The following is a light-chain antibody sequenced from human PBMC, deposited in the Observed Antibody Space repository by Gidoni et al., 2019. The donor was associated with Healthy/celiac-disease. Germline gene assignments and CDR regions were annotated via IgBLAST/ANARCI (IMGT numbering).Light chain of an antibody. J-gene: IGLJ3*02. Sequence: HSLLTQPPSASGTPGQRVTISCSGSSSNIGSNTVTWYQQLPGTAPKVLIYSNNQRPSGVPDRCSGSKSGTSAALASSGLQSEDEADYYCAAWDDSLNGWVFGGGTKLTVL. CDR1: SSNIGSNT. CDR3: AAWDDSLNGWV. V-gene: IGLV1-44*01. CDR2: SNN.